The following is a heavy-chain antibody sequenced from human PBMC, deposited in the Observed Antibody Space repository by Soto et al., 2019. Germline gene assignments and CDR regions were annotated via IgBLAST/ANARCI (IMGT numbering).Heavy chain of an antibody. CDR2: ISDSGFTT. Sequence: EVQLLESGGGLVQPGGSLRLSCAASGFTFSKYAMSWVRQAPGKGLDWVSGISDSGFTTYSADSVKGRFTISRDNSKKTLYLQMNSLRAEDTAVYYCAKGKGTGVTRVGAFDIWGQGTMVTVSS. J-gene: IGHJ3*02. CDR1: GFTFSKYA. D-gene: IGHD2-8*02. V-gene: IGHV3-23*01. CDR3: AKGKGTGVTRVGAFDI.